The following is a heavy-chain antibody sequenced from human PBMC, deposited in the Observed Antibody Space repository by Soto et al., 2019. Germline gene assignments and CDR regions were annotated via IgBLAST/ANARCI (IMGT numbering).Heavy chain of an antibody. CDR1: GFTFSNYG. J-gene: IGHJ4*02. CDR3: AKDRWIYGSGNYYNGDY. Sequence: GGSLRLSCAASGFTFSNYGMHWVRQAPGKGLEWVAVISYDGSNKLYADSVKGRFTISRDNSKNTLYLQMSRLRAEDTAVYYCAKDRWIYGSGNYYNGDYWGQETLVTVSS. V-gene: IGHV3-30*18. CDR2: ISYDGSNK. D-gene: IGHD3-10*01.